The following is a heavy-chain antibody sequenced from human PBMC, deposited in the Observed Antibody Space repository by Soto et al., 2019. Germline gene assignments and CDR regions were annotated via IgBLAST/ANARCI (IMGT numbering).Heavy chain of an antibody. CDR2: IYYSGST. V-gene: IGHV4-39*01. J-gene: IGHJ3*02. Sequence: SETMSLTCTVSGGSISSRIYYGGWIRQPPGKGLEWIGSIYYSGSTYYNPSLKSRVTISVDTSKNQFSLKLSSVTAADTAVYYCASFPLGYCSGGRCANDAFDIWGQGPMVTVSS. CDR3: ASFPLGYCSGGRCANDAFDI. CDR1: GGSISSRIYY. D-gene: IGHD2-15*01.